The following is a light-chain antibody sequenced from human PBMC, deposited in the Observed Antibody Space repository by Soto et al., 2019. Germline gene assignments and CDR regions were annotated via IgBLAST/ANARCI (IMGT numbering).Light chain of an antibody. CDR1: SSNIGTNA. V-gene: IGLV1-44*01. CDR3: AAWDDSLNGDV. J-gene: IGLJ1*01. Sequence: QSVLTQPPSASGTPGQRVTISCSGGSSNIGTNAVNWYQQLPGTATKLLIYNNNQRPSGVPDRFSGSKSGTSASLAISGLQSEDEVDYYCAAWDDSLNGDVFGTGTKLTVL. CDR2: NNN.